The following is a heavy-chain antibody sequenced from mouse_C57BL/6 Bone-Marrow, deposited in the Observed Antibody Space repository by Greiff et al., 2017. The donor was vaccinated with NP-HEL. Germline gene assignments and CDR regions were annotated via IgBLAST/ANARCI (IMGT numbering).Heavy chain of an antibody. CDR3: AIRRGDYYAMDY. V-gene: IGHV1-9*01. Sequence: VHLQASGAELMKPGASVKLSFKATGYTFTGYWIEWVKQRPGHGLEWIGEILPGTGSTNYNEKFKGKATFTADTSSNTAYMQLSSLTTEYAAIYYCAIRRGDYYAMDYWGQGTSVTVSS. CDR1: GYTFTGYW. CDR2: ILPGTGST. J-gene: IGHJ4*01.